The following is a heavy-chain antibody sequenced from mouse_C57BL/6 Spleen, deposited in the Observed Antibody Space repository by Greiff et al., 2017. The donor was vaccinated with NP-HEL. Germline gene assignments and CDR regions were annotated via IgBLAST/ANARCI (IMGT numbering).Heavy chain of an antibody. CDR1: GYTFTDYE. D-gene: IGHD1-1*02. Sequence: QVQLQQSGAELVRPGASVTLSCKASGYTFTDYEMHWVKQTPVHGLEWIGAIDPETGGTAYNQKFKGKAILTADKSSSTAYMELRSLTSEDSAVYYCTRDWYSPFADWGQVTLVTVSA. V-gene: IGHV1-15*01. CDR2: IDPETGGT. J-gene: IGHJ3*01. CDR3: TRDWYSPFAD.